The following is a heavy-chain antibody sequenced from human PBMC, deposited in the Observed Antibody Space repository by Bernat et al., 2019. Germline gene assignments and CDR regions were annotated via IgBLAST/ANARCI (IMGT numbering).Heavy chain of an antibody. V-gene: IGHV1-69*02. CDR1: GGTFSSYT. J-gene: IGHJ4*02. CDR3: AILDTAMVKGFDY. CDR2: IIPILGIV. Sequence: QVQLVQSGAEVKKPGSSVKVSCKASGGTFSSYTISWVRQAPGQGLEWMGRIIPILGIVNYAQKFQGRVTITAEKSTSTAYMELSSLRSEDTAVYYCAILDTAMVKGFDYWGQGTLVTVSS. D-gene: IGHD5-18*01.